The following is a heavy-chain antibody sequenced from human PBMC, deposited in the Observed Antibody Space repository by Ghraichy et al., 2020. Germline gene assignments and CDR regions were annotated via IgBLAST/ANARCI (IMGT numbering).Heavy chain of an antibody. CDR3: ARHRDMIVVVTDAFDI. V-gene: IGHV4-39*01. J-gene: IGHJ3*02. CDR1: GGSISSSSYY. CDR2: IYYSGST. D-gene: IGHD3-22*01. Sequence: SETLPLTCTVSGGSISSSSYYWGWIRQPPGKGLEWIGSIYYSGSTYYNPSLKSRVTISVDTSKNQFSLKLSSVTAADTAVYYCARHRDMIVVVTDAFDIWGQGTMVTVSS.